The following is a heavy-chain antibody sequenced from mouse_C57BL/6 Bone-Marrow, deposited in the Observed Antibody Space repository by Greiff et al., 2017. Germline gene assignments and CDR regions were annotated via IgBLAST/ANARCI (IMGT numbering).Heavy chain of an antibody. V-gene: IGHV1-47*01. CDR2: FHPYNDDT. CDR3: ARTHDCYYAMDY. Sequence: QVHVKQSGAELVKPGASVKMSCKASGYTFTTYPIEWMKQNHGKSLEWIGNFHPYNDDTKYNEKFKGKATLTVEKSSSTVYLELSRLTSDDSSVYYCARTHDCYYAMDYWSQGTSFTVSS. D-gene: IGHD2-4*01. CDR1: GYTFTTYP. J-gene: IGHJ4*01.